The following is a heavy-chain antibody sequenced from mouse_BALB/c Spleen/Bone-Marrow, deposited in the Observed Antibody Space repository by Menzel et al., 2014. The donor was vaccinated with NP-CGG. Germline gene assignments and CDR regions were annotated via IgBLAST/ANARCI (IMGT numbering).Heavy chain of an antibody. CDR3: ARWLGPGWYFDV. CDR2: INPGSGGT. D-gene: IGHD4-1*01. V-gene: IGHV1-54*01. Sequence: VQLQQSGAELVRPGTLVKVSCKASGYAFTDYLIEWVKQRPGQGLEWIGVINPGSGGTHYNEKFKGKATLTADKSSSTAYMQLSSLTSDDSAVYFCARWLGPGWYFDVWGAGTTVTVSS. J-gene: IGHJ1*01. CDR1: GYAFTDYL.